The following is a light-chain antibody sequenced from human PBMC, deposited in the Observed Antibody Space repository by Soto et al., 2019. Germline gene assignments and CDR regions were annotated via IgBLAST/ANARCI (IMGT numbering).Light chain of an antibody. CDR2: DAS. CDR1: QSVSNY. Sequence: IVLTQSPGTLSLSPGERATLSCWASQSVSNYFVWYQQKPGQAPRLLIYDASKRATGIPARFSGSGSGTDFTLTISSLEPEDFAVYYCQQRSIWPWTFGQRTKVDIK. V-gene: IGKV3-11*01. CDR3: QQRSIWPWT. J-gene: IGKJ1*01.